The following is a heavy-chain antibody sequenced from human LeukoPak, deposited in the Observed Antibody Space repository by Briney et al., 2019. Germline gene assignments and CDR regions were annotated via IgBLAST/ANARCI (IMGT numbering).Heavy chain of an antibody. CDR1: GFTFSSYW. V-gene: IGHV3-7*01. D-gene: IGHD3/OR15-3a*01. J-gene: IGHJ2*01. Sequence: GGSLRLSCAASGFTFSSYWMHWVRQTPGKGLEWVANIKEDGSDKYYVDSVKGRFTISRDNAQKSLYLQMISLRVDDTAVYYCTRWTDWYFDLWGRGTLVTVSS. CDR3: TRWTDWYFDL. CDR2: IKEDGSDK.